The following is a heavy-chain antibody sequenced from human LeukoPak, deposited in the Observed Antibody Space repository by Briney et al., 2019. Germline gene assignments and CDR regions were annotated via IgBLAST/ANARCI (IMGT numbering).Heavy chain of an antibody. J-gene: IGHJ4*02. CDR1: GFTFSNYA. CDR2: ISSDGSDK. D-gene: IGHD7-27*01. CDR3: AKDPGSISNYFDY. V-gene: IGHV3-30*18. Sequence: GGSQRLSCAASGFTFSNYAMHWVRQAPGKGLEWVAVISSDGSDKYYTDSVKGRFTISRDNSKNTLHLEMNSLGPEDTALFYCAKDPGSISNYFDYWGRGTLVTVSS.